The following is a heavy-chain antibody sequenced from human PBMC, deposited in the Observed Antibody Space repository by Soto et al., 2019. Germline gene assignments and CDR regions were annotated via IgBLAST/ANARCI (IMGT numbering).Heavy chain of an antibody. Sequence: QVQLQESGPGLVKPSQTLSLTCTVSGGSISSGGYYWSWSRQHPGKGLEWIGDIYYSGSTYYNPSIKSRVTISVDTSKNQFSLKLSSVTAADTAVYYCARSPEATVTAFEYWGQGTLVTVSS. D-gene: IGHD4-17*01. CDR1: GGSISSGGYY. V-gene: IGHV4-31*03. CDR3: ARSPEATVTAFEY. CDR2: IYYSGST. J-gene: IGHJ4*02.